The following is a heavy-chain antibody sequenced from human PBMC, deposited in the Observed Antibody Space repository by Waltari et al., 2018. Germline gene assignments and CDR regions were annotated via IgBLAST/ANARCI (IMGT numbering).Heavy chain of an antibody. CDR2: INHSGST. D-gene: IGHD4-17*01. J-gene: IGHJ4*02. V-gene: IGHV4-34*01. CDR1: GGSFSGYY. Sequence: QVQLQQWGARLLKPSETLSLTCAVYGGSFSGYYWTWIRQPPGKGMEWFGEINHSGSTTYTPSLMGRVTISVDTSKNQFALKVRSLTAADTAVYYCARGFGYGDYALDSWGQGTLVIDSS. CDR3: ARGFGYGDYALDS.